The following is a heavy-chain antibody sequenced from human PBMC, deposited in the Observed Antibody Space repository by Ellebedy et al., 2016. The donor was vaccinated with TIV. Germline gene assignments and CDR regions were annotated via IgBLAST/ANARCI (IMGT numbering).Heavy chain of an antibody. V-gene: IGHV3-7*01. CDR3: ARDAGGGSYS. CDR2: INQDGSVR. D-gene: IGHD3-10*01. J-gene: IGHJ4*02. Sequence: GESLKISXAASGFTFSSYWMAWVRQAPGKGLEWVASINQDGSVRYYVDSVKGRFTISRDNAENSLYLQMSSLRAKDTAVYYCARDAGGGSYSWGQGTLVIVSS. CDR1: GFTFSSYW.